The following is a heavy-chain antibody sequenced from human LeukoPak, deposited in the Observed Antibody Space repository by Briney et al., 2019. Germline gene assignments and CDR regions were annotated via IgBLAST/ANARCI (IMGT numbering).Heavy chain of an antibody. CDR2: ISGSGGST. Sequence: GGSLRLSCAASGFTFSSYAMSWVRQAPGKGLEWVSAISGSGGSTYYADSVKGRFTISRDNSKNTPYLQMNSLRAEDTAVYYCAKQSSYYGSGSYYQSDDAFDIWGQGTMVTVSS. CDR1: GFTFSSYA. V-gene: IGHV3-23*01. J-gene: IGHJ3*02. D-gene: IGHD3-10*01. CDR3: AKQSSYYGSGSYYQSDDAFDI.